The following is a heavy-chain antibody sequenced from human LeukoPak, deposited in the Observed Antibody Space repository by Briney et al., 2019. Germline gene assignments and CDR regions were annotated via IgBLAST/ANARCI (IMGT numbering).Heavy chain of an antibody. J-gene: IGHJ3*02. V-gene: IGHV1-69*05. D-gene: IGHD3-22*01. CDR2: IIPTFGTA. CDR3: ARDYYDSSGPLPRAFDI. Sequence: SVKVSCKASGGTFSSYAISWVRQAPGQGLECMGRIIPTFGTANYAQKFQGRVTITTDESTRTAYVELSSLRSEDTAVYYCARDYYDSSGPLPRAFDIWGQGTMVTVSS. CDR1: GGTFSSYA.